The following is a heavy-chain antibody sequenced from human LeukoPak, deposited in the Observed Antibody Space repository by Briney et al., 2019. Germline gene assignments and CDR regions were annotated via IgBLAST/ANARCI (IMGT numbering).Heavy chain of an antibody. Sequence: SETLSLTCAVYGGSFSGYYWSWIRQPPGQGLEWIGEINHSGSTNYNPSLKSRVTISVDTSKNQFSLKLSSVTAADTAVYYCACGYTSDDAFDIWGQGTMVTVSS. CDR3: ACGYTSDDAFDI. CDR2: INHSGST. J-gene: IGHJ3*02. CDR1: GGSFSGYY. V-gene: IGHV4-34*01. D-gene: IGHD6-25*01.